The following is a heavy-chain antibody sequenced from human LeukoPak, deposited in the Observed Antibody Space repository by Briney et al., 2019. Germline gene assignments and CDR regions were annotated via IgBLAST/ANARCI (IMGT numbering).Heavy chain of an antibody. CDR3: ARELSSSWYQVRNWYFDL. V-gene: IGHV4-4*02. Sequence: KPSGTLSLTCAVSGGSISSSNWWSWVRQPPGKGLEWIGEIYHSGSTNYNPSLKSRVTISVDKSKNQFSLKLSSVTAADTAVYYCARELSSSWYQVRNWYFDLWGRGTLVTVSS. D-gene: IGHD6-13*01. CDR1: GGSISSSNW. J-gene: IGHJ2*01. CDR2: IYHSGST.